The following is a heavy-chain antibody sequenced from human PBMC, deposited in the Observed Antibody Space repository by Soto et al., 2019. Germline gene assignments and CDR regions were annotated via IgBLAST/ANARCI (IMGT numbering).Heavy chain of an antibody. CDR1: GFTFSSYA. Sequence: GGSLRLSCAASGFTFSSYAMSWVRQAPGKGLEWVSAISGGGGTTYYADSVKGRFTISRDNSKNTLYLQMNSLRAEDTAVYYCAKDSPNILTIFDYWGQGTLVTVSS. CDR2: ISGGGGTT. J-gene: IGHJ4*02. D-gene: IGHD5-12*01. CDR3: AKDSPNILTIFDY. V-gene: IGHV3-23*01.